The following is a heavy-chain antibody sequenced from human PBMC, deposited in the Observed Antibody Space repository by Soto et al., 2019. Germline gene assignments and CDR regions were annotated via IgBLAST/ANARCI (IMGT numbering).Heavy chain of an antibody. Sequence: SETLSLTCGVSGCSIRSGYYWGWIRQPPGKGLEWIGSIYHYGATYHSSSLKSRATISVDTSKNQISLKLTSVTAADTAVYFCARVDTAMAPFDYWGQGTVVTVSS. CDR1: GCSIRSGYY. D-gene: IGHD5-18*01. CDR3: ARVDTAMAPFDY. V-gene: IGHV4-38-2*01. J-gene: IGHJ4*02. CDR2: IYHYGAT.